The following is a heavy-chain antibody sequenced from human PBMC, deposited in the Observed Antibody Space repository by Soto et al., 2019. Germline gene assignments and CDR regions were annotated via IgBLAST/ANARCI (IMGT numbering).Heavy chain of an antibody. CDR3: STRAYDTNGYYRFDP. J-gene: IGHJ5*01. D-gene: IGHD3-22*01. V-gene: IGHV4-34*01. Sequence: SETLSLTCAVYGGSFSGHPWTWIRQSPGKGLEWIGDINHSGRVNYSPSLKSRVTISLDTSKNQFSLTLSAVTAADTAMYYCSTRAYDTNGYYRFDPWGQGTLVTVSS. CDR2: INHSGRV. CDR1: GGSFSGHP.